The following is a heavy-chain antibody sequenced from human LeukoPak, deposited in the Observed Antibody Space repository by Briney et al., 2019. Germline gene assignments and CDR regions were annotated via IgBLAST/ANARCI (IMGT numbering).Heavy chain of an antibody. Sequence: GGSLRLSCAASGFTFSNYWMSWVRQAPGKGLEWVAHINQDGSEKYYVDSVKGRFTISRDNAKNSLYLQMNSLRVEDTAVYYCARPPSITNPYYGMDVWGQGTTVTVSS. J-gene: IGHJ6*02. CDR3: ARPPSITNPYYGMDV. V-gene: IGHV3-7*02. D-gene: IGHD3-3*01. CDR2: INQDGSEK. CDR1: GFTFSNYW.